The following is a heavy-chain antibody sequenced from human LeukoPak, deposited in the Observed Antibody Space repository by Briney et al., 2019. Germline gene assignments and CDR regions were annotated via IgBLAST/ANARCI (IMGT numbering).Heavy chain of an antibody. D-gene: IGHD6-19*01. CDR1: GFTFSSYG. V-gene: IGHV3-33*01. Sequence: SGGSLRLSCAASGFTFSSYGMHWVRQAPGKGLEWVAVIWYDGSNKYYADSVKGRFTISRDNSKNTLYLQMNSLRAEDTAVYYCARAYSSGWFAYYYGMDVWGQGTTVTVSS. CDR2: IWYDGSNK. J-gene: IGHJ6*02. CDR3: ARAYSSGWFAYYYGMDV.